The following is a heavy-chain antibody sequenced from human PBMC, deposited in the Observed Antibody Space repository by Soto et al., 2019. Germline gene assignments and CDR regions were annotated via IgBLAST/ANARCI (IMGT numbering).Heavy chain of an antibody. CDR2: ISYDGSNK. V-gene: IGHV3-30*18. D-gene: IGHD3-10*01. CDR3: AKVTGSTDGYNPPGMDV. Sequence: GGSLRLSCAVSGFPFSNYYMSWIRQAPGKGLEWVAVISYDGSNKYYADSVKGRFTISRDNSKNTLYLQMNSLRAEDTAVYYCAKVTGSTDGYNPPGMDVWGQGTTVTVSS. CDR1: GFPFSNYY. J-gene: IGHJ6*02.